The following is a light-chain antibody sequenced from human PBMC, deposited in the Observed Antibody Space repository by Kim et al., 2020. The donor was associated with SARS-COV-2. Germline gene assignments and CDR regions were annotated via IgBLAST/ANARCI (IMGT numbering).Light chain of an antibody. CDR3: QQYGSSPQT. Sequence: EIVLTQSPGTPSLSPGERATLSCRASQSVSSSYLAWYQQKPGQAPRLLIYGASSRATGIPDRFSGSGSGTDFTLTISRLEPEDFAVYYWQQYGSSPQTFGQGTKVDIK. CDR1: QSVSSSY. V-gene: IGKV3-20*01. J-gene: IGKJ1*01. CDR2: GAS.